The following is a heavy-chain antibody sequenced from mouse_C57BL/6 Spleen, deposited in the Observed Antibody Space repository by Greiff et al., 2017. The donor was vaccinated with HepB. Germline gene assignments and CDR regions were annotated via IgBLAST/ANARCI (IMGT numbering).Heavy chain of an antibody. CDR3: AHLRGNYDAIDY. Sequence: VKLVESGAELARPGASVKLSCKASGYTFTSYGISWVKQRTGQGLEWIGDIYPRSGNTYYNEKFKGKATLTADKSSSTAYMELSSLTSEDSAVYFCAHLRGNYDAIDYWGQGTSLTVSS. J-gene: IGHJ4*01. CDR1: GYTFTSYG. V-gene: IGHV1-81*01. D-gene: IGHD2-1*01. CDR2: IYPRSGNT.